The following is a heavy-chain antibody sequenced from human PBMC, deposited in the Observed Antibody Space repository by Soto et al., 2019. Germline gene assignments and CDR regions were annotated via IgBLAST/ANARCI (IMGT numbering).Heavy chain of an antibody. V-gene: IGHV3-30*18. J-gene: IGHJ4*02. CDR3: AKGVVECSGGTCYIGY. CDR1: GFTFTTFG. CDR2: ISYDGSNE. D-gene: IGHD2-15*01. Sequence: GGSLRLSCAASGFTFTTFGMHWVRQAPGKGLEWVAVISYDGSNEYYADSVKGRFTISRDNSKNTLYLQMNSLRPEDTAVYYCAKGVVECSGGTCYIGYWGQGTLVTVSS.